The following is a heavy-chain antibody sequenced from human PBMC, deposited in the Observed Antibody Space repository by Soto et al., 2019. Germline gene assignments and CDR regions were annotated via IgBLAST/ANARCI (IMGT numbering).Heavy chain of an antibody. V-gene: IGHV1-69*01. D-gene: IGHD3-10*01. CDR1: GGTFSSYA. J-gene: IGHJ5*02. CDR3: ARGLDGSGSYFSNWFEP. Sequence: QVQLVQSGAEVKKPGSSVKVSCKASGGTFSSYAISWVRQAPGQGLEWMGGIIPIFGTATYAQKFQGRVTITADESTSTAYMELSSMRSEDTAVYYCARGLDGSGSYFSNWFEPWGQGTLVTVSS. CDR2: IIPIFGTA.